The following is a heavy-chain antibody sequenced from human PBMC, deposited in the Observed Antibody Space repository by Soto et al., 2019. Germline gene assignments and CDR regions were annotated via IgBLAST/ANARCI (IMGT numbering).Heavy chain of an antibody. V-gene: IGHV1-18*01. CDR2: ISGYNANT. D-gene: IGHD3-22*01. J-gene: IGHJ4*02. CDR3: ARGGYYYDSSGYYSDY. CDR1: GYTFTGYG. Sequence: QVQLVQSGAEVKKPGASVKVSCKASGYTFTGYGIGWVRQAPGQGLEWMGWISGYNANTNYPQKLQGGITMTTDTSTSTAYMELRSLRSDDTAVYYCARGGYYYDSSGYYSDYWGQGTLVTVSS.